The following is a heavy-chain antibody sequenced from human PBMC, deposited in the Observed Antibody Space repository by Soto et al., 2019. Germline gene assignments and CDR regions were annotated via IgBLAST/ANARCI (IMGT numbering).Heavy chain of an antibody. V-gene: IGHV4-4*02. CDR3: ARSAARYYYYGMDV. J-gene: IGHJ6*02. CDR1: GGSISSSNW. CDR2: IYHSGST. Sequence: SETLSLTCAVSGGSISSSNWWSWVRQPPGKGLEWIGEIYHSGSTNYNPSLKSRVTISVDKSKNQFSLKLSSVTAADTAVYYCARSAARYYYYGMDVWGQGTTVTVSS. D-gene: IGHD6-6*01.